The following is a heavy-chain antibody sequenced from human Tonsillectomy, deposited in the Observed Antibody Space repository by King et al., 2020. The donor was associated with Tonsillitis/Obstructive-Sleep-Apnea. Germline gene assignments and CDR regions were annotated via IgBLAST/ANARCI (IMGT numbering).Heavy chain of an antibody. Sequence: VQLVESGGGVVQPGRSLRLSCAASGFTFSSYPMHWVRQAPGKGLEWVAVISYDGSNKYYADPVKGRFTISRDNSKNTLYLQMNSLRAEDTAVYYCARDAVEYDFWSGYFDYWGQGTLVTVSS. CDR1: GFTFSSYP. J-gene: IGHJ4*02. CDR3: ARDAVEYDFWSGYFDY. V-gene: IGHV3-30*01. CDR2: ISYDGSNK. D-gene: IGHD3-3*01.